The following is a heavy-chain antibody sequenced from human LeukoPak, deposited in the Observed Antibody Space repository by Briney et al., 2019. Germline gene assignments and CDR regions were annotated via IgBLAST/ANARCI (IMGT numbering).Heavy chain of an antibody. CDR1: GGTFSSYA. D-gene: IGHD6-13*01. J-gene: IGHJ6*03. V-gene: IGHV1-69*01. CDR3: ARLGMRQQHPWSGSSYYYHYMDV. CDR2: IIPIFGTA. Sequence: SSVKVSCKASGGTFSSYAISWVRQAPGQGLEWMGGIIPIFGTANYAQKFQGRVTITADESTSTAYMELSSLRSGDTAVYYCARLGMRQQHPWSGSSYYYHYMDVWGKGTTVTVSS.